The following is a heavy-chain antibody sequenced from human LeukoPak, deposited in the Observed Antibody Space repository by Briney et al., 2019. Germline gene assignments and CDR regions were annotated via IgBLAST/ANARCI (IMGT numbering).Heavy chain of an antibody. J-gene: IGHJ4*02. CDR3: AKDKGWYAFDN. CDR2: ISGSGGST. CDR1: GFTFGSYG. Sequence: GGSLRLSCAASGFTFGSYGMSWVRQAPGKGLEWVSSISGSGGSTYYTDSVKGRFTISRDNSKNTLYLQMNSLRVEDTAVYYCAKDKGWYAFDNWGQGTLVSVSS. V-gene: IGHV3-23*01. D-gene: IGHD6-19*01.